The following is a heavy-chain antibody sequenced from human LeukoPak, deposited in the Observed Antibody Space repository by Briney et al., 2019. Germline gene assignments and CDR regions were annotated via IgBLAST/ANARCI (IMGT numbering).Heavy chain of an antibody. Sequence: SVKVSCKASGGTFSSYAISWVRQVPGQGLEWMGGIIPIFGTANYAQKFQGRVTITADESTSTAYMELSSLRSEDTAVYYCARRLAGYDILTGSDRYYFDYWGQGTLVTVSS. CDR3: ARRLAGYDILTGSDRYYFDY. V-gene: IGHV1-69*13. J-gene: IGHJ4*02. CDR1: GGTFSSYA. D-gene: IGHD3-9*01. CDR2: IIPIFGTA.